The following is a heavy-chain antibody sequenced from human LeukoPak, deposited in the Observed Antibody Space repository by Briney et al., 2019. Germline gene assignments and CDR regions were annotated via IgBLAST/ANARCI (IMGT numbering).Heavy chain of an antibody. CDR3: ARDQDWNYAFDI. CDR1: GYTLTSYF. V-gene: IGHV1-46*01. J-gene: IGHJ3*02. D-gene: IGHD1-7*01. CDR2: INPSGGST. Sequence: GASVKVSFKASGYTLTSYFIHWVRQAPGQGLEWMGIINPSGGSTSYAQKFQGRVTMTRDTSTSTVYMELSSLRSEDTAVYYCARDQDWNYAFDIWGQGTMVTVSS.